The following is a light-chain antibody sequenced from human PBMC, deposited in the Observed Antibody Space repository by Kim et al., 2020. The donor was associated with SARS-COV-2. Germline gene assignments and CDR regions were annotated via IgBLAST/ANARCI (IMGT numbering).Light chain of an antibody. CDR2: RNN. Sequence: GQRVTISCSGSSSNIGSNYVYWYQQLPGTAPKLLIYRNNQRPSGVPDRFSGSKSGTSVSLAISGLRSEDEADYYCAAWDDSLSGVVFGGGTQLTVL. V-gene: IGLV1-47*01. J-gene: IGLJ2*01. CDR1: SSNIGSNY. CDR3: AAWDDSLSGVV.